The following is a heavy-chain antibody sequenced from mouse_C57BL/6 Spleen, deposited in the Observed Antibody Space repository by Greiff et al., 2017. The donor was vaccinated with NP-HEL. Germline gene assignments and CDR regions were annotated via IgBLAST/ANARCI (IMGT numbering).Heavy chain of an antibody. Sequence: QVQLQQSGPELVKPGASVKISCKASGYAFSSSWMNWVKQRPGKGLEWIGRIYPGDGDTNYNGKFKGKATLTADKSSSTAYMQLSSLTSEDSAVYFCARENYYGNPWYFDVWGTGTTVTVSS. D-gene: IGHD1-1*01. J-gene: IGHJ1*03. CDR2: IYPGDGDT. CDR1: GYAFSSSW. CDR3: ARENYYGNPWYFDV. V-gene: IGHV1-82*01.